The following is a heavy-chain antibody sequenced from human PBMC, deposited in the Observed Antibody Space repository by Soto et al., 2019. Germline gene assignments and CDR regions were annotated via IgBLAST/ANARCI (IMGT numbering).Heavy chain of an antibody. D-gene: IGHD3-10*01. Sequence: PGGSLRLSCAASGFTFSIYEMNLVLQAPGKGLDWVSDISSSGSTIYYADSVKGRFTISRDNAKNSLFLQMNSLRAEDTAVYYCARDHEVTMVRGVIDYNYYGMDVWGQGTTVTVSS. CDR3: ARDHEVTMVRGVIDYNYYGMDV. J-gene: IGHJ6*02. CDR1: GFTFSIYE. CDR2: ISSSGSTI. V-gene: IGHV3-48*03.